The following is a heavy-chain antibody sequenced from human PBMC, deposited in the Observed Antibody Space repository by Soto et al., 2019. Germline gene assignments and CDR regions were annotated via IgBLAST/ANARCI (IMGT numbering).Heavy chain of an antibody. D-gene: IGHD3-10*01. V-gene: IGHV1-18*01. CDR3: AAGTFLGPWQY. J-gene: IGHJ4*02. CDR2: GSPYSGNT. CDR1: GDTLTSYG. Sequence: QLQLVQSGVEVKKPGSSLKVSCPASGDTLTSYGISWVRQAPGQGLEWMGWGSPYSGNTNYSPKVQGRVTLTTDTTTSTAYMELRSLTSDDTAVYYCAAGTFLGPWQYWCKGTLVTVSS.